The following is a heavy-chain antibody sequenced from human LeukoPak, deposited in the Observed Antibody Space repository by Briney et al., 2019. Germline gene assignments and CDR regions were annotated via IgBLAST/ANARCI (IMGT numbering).Heavy chain of an antibody. V-gene: IGHV4-4*07. CDR1: GGSISSYY. CDR2: IYTSGST. CDR3: ARDPLIAARGDYCYMDV. Sequence: PSETLSLTCTVSGGSISSYYWSWIRQPAGKGLEWIGRIYTSGSTNYNPSLKSRVTMSVDTSKNQFSLKLSSVTAADTAVYYCARDPLIAARGDYCYMDVWGKGTTVTVSS. J-gene: IGHJ6*03. D-gene: IGHD6-6*01.